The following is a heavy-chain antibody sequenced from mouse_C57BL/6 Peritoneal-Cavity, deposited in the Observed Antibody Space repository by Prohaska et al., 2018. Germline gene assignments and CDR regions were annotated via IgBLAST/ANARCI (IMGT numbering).Heavy chain of an antibody. D-gene: IGHD1-1*02. J-gene: IGHJ2*01. V-gene: IGHV4-1*01. CDR3: ARLWYYFDY. CDR2: INPDSSTI. CDR1: GIDFSRYW. Sequence: EVKLLQSGGGLVQPGGSLKLSCAASGIDFSRYWMSWVRRAPWKGLEWIGEINPDSSTINYAPSLKDKFIISRDNAKNTLYLEMSKVRSEYTAMYYCARLWYYFDYWVQGTTLTVSS.